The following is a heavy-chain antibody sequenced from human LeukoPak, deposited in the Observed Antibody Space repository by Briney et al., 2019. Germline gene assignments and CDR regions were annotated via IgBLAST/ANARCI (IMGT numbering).Heavy chain of an antibody. CDR2: FDPEDGER. J-gene: IGHJ3*01. CDR1: GYTLTELS. V-gene: IGHV1-24*01. CDR3: ATALRLEALDL. Sequence: ASVKVSCKVSGYTLTELSTHWVRQAPGKGLEWMGGFDPEDGERIYAQKFQDGVTMTEDTSTGTAYMELRSLRSEDTAMYYCATALRLEALDLWGHGTMVTVSS. D-gene: IGHD3-16*01.